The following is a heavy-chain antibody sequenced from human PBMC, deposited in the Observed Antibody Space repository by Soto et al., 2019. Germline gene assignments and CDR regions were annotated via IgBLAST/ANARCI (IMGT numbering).Heavy chain of an antibody. D-gene: IGHD3-3*01. J-gene: IGHJ4*02. V-gene: IGHV3-30*18. Sequence: HPGGSLRLSCAASGFTFSNYGMHWVRQAPGMGLEWVAVISYDGSNEHYADSVKGRFTISRDNSKNTLYLQMNSLRAEDTAVYYCAKDPRSLSGYDFWSGYSFDYWGQGTPVTVSS. CDR1: GFTFSNYG. CDR2: ISYDGSNE. CDR3: AKDPRSLSGYDFWSGYSFDY.